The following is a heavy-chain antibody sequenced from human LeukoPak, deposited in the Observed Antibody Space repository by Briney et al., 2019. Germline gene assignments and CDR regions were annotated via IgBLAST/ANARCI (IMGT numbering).Heavy chain of an antibody. D-gene: IGHD2-15*01. CDR2: IYYSGST. V-gene: IGHV4-59*06. CDR1: GFTVSSNY. J-gene: IGHJ6*02. CDR3: ARGLYCSGGSCYSYYYYGMDV. Sequence: GSLRLSCAASGFTVSSNYMSWVRQAPGKGLEWIGYIYYSGSTYYNPSLKSRVTISVDTSKNQFSLKLSSVTAADTAVYYCARGLYCSGGSCYSYYYYGMDVWGQGTTVTVSS.